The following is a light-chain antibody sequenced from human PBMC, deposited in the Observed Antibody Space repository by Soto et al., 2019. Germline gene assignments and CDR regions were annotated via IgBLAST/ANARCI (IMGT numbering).Light chain of an antibody. CDR3: QQYNHWPWT. J-gene: IGKJ1*01. CDR1: QSVSSN. V-gene: IGKV3-15*01. CDR2: GAS. Sequence: EIVMTQSPATLSVSPGASSPLSCRASQSVSSNLAWYQQKPGQAHRLLIYGASTRATGIPARFSGSGSVTEFTLTISSLQSEDSAVYYCQQYNHWPWTVGQGNKVDIK.